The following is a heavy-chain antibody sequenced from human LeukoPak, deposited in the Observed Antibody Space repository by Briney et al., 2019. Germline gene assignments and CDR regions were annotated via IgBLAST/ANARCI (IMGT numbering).Heavy chain of an antibody. V-gene: IGHV3-13*01. Sequence: GGSLRLSCAASGFTFSSYDMHWVRQATGKGLEWVSAIGTAGDTYYPGSVKGRFTISRENAKNSLYLQMNSLRAGDTAVYYCARGSSGWDFDYWGQGTLVTVSS. J-gene: IGHJ4*02. CDR3: ARGSSGWDFDY. D-gene: IGHD6-19*01. CDR1: GFTFSSYD. CDR2: IGTAGDT.